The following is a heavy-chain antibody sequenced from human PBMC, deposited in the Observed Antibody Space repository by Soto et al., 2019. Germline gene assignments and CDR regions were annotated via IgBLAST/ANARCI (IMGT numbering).Heavy chain of an antibody. Sequence: GGSLRLSCAASGFTVSSNYMSWVRQAPGKGLEWVSVIYSGGSTYYADSVKGRFTISRDNSKNTLYLQMNSLRAEDTAVYYCARDTYGSGSYYNPSPQGYWGQGTLVTVSS. CDR3: ARDTYGSGSYYNPSPQGY. CDR1: GFTVSSNY. CDR2: IYSGGST. V-gene: IGHV3-66*01. D-gene: IGHD3-10*01. J-gene: IGHJ4*02.